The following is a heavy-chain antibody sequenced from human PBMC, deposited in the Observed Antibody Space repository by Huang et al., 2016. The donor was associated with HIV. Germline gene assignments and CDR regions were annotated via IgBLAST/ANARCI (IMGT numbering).Heavy chain of an antibody. V-gene: IGHV3-74*01. CDR1: GFSISSYW. Sequence: EVQLVESGGGLVQPGGSLRLSCAASGFSISSYWMHWVRQAPGKGRVWGSRINRDGRSTSYADSVKGRFTISRDNAKNTLYLQMNSLRAEDTAVYYCARDPRIQSWLNFFDYWGQGTLVSVSS. J-gene: IGHJ4*02. D-gene: IGHD3-22*01. CDR2: INRDGRST. CDR3: ARDPRIQSWLNFFDY.